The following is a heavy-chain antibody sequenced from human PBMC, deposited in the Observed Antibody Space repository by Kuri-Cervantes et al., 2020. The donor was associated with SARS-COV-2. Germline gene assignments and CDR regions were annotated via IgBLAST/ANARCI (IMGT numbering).Heavy chain of an antibody. J-gene: IGHJ6*03. CDR3: AGDNVDYYYMDV. Sequence: GSLRLSCAVYGGSFSGYYWSWIRQPPGKGLEWIGEINHSGSTNYNPSLKSRVTISVDTSKNQFSLKLSSVTAADTAVYYCAGDNVDYYYMDVWGKGTTVTVSS. CDR1: GGSFSGYY. V-gene: IGHV4-34*01. CDR2: INHSGST. D-gene: IGHD2-21*01.